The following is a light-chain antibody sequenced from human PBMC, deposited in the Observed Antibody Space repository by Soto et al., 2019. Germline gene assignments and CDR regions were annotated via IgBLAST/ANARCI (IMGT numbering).Light chain of an antibody. CDR1: QSVRSNY. J-gene: IGKJ2*01. V-gene: IGKV3-20*01. Sequence: ETVLTQSPGTVSRSPGERATLSCTTSQSVRSNYLAWYQQKPGQAPRLLIYGVFSRATGIPDRFSGSGSGTDFTLTISGLEPEDSAVYYCQHYDGSPRTFGQGTKLEI. CDR3: QHYDGSPRT. CDR2: GVF.